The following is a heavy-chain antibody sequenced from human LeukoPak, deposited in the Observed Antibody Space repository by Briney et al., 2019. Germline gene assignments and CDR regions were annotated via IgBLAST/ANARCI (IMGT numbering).Heavy chain of an antibody. CDR1: GGSLSSYY. CDR2: IYYSGST. V-gene: IGHV4-59*01. CDR3: ARSEGVSYYYMDV. J-gene: IGHJ6*03. D-gene: IGHD2-8*01. Sequence: PSDTLSLTRTIYGGSLSSYYWSWIRQPPGKGLETIGYIYYSGSTNYNPSLKSRVTISVDTSNNQFSLKLSSVTAADTAVYYCARSEGVSYYYMDVWGKGTTVTVSS.